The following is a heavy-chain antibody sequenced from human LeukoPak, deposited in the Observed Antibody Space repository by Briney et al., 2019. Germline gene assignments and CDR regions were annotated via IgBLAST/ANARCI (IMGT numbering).Heavy chain of an antibody. CDR2: IHYSGTT. J-gene: IGHJ3*02. V-gene: IGHV4-39*01. Sequence: SETLSLTCTVSGGSIRTNTNYWGWNSSNYWGWIRQPPGKGLEWIGSIHYSGTTYYHPSLQRRLTISVDASTNQFSLKVPSVTATDTALYYCARQRDTASVGAFDIWGQGTMVTVSS. D-gene: IGHD5-18*01. CDR3: ARQRDTASVGAFDI. CDR1: GGSIRTNTNYWGWNSSNY.